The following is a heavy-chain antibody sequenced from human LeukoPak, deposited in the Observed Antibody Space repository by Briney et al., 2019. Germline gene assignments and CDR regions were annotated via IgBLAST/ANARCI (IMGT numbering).Heavy chain of an antibody. CDR1: GFSFSNYW. J-gene: IGHJ4*02. CDR3: AREGISYYDTYYFDY. Sequence: GGSLRLSCAASGFSFSNYWMTWVRQAPGKGLEWVAKIKQDGSEKYHVDSVKGRFTISRDNAKNSLYLQMNSLRAEDTAVYYCAREGISYYDTYYFDYWGQGTLVTVSS. CDR2: IKQDGSEK. D-gene: IGHD3-22*01. V-gene: IGHV3-7*01.